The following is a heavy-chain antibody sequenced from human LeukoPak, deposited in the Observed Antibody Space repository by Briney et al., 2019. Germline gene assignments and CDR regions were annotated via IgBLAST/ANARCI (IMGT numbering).Heavy chain of an antibody. J-gene: IGHJ4*02. Sequence: GRSLRLSCVASGFPFRNYGMHWVRQAPGKRLEWVAVISYDGINTHYADSVKGRFTISKDNSKNTLYLQLNTLRPEDTAVYYCANDDARGFGEPSPYDYWGQGTRVIVSS. D-gene: IGHD3-10*01. V-gene: IGHV3-30*18. CDR1: GFPFRNYG. CDR2: ISYDGINT. CDR3: ANDDARGFGEPSPYDY.